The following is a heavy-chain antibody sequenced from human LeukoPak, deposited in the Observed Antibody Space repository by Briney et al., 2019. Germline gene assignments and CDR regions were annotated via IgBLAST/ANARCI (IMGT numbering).Heavy chain of an antibody. CDR3: ARFKSWYSTDAFDS. V-gene: IGHV3-74*03. D-gene: IGHD2-15*01. CDR2: INGDGSNT. CDR1: GFIFRRHW. Sequence: PGGSLSLSCVASGFIFRRHWMHWVRPAPGKGLVWVSRINGDGSNTTYADSVKGRFTISRDNAKKTLYLQMNSLRAEDTAVYHGARFKSWYSTDAFDSWGQGTMVTVSS. J-gene: IGHJ3*02.